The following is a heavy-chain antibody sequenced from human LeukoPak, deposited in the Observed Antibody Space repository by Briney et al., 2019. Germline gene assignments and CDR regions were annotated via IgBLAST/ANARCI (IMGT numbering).Heavy chain of an antibody. Sequence: GASLRLSCAASGFTFNNYAMSWVRQAPGKGLEWVSVITSSGSTYYADSVKGRFTISKDNSKNTLYLQMNSLRAEDTAIYYCAKDLYGDYDFDCWGRGTLVTVSS. CDR3: AKDLYGDYDFDC. CDR2: ITSSGST. J-gene: IGHJ4*02. V-gene: IGHV3-23*01. D-gene: IGHD4-17*01. CDR1: GFTFNNYA.